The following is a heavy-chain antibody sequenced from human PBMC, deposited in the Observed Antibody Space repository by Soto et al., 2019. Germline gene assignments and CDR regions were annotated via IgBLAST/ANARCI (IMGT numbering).Heavy chain of an antibody. CDR1: GGTFSSYA. CDR2: IIPIFGTT. CDR3: TCSDYGSYYYYAMDV. Sequence: SVKVSCKASGGTFSSYAISWVRQAPGQGLERMGGIIPIFGTTNYAHKFQGRDTITADESTTTANMELSSMRSEDTAVYYCTCSDYGSYYYYAMDVWGKGSTVSV. D-gene: IGHD4-17*01. J-gene: IGHJ6*04. V-gene: IGHV1-69*13.